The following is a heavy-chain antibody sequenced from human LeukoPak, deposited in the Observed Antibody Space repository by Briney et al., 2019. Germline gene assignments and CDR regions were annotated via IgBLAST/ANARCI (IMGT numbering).Heavy chain of an antibody. V-gene: IGHV1-8*02. D-gene: IGHD6-6*01. J-gene: IGHJ4*02. CDR2: MNPNSGNT. CDR1: GGTFSSYA. Sequence: ASVKVSCKASGGTFSSYAISWVRQAPGQGLEWMGWMNPNSGNTGYAQKFQGRVTMTRNTSISTAYMELSSLRSEDTAVYYCARGVKTPSIAARLLLRGFYYFDYWGQGTLVTVSS. CDR3: ARGVKTPSIAARLLLRGFYYFDY.